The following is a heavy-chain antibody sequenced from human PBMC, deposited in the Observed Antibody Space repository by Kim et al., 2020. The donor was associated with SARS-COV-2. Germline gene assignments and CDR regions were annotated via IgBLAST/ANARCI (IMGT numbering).Heavy chain of an antibody. CDR3: AREDADRQYYYDSSGYYYYYGMDV. Sequence: SVKVSCKASGGTFSSYAISWVRQAPGQGLEWRGMIIPILGIANYAQKFQGRVTITADKSTSTAYMELSSLRSEDTAVYYCAREDADRQYYYDSSGYYYYYGMDVWGQGTTVTVSS. CDR2: IIPILGIA. D-gene: IGHD3-22*01. CDR1: GGTFSSYA. V-gene: IGHV1-69*04. J-gene: IGHJ6*02.